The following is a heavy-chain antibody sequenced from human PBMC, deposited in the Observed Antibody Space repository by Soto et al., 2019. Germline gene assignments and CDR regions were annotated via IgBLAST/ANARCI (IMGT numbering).Heavy chain of an antibody. V-gene: IGHV4-34*01. CDR1: GGSFSGYY. CDR3: AARWDDIAAAGIVYGGFDY. J-gene: IGHJ4*02. Sequence: SETLSLTCAVYGGSFSGYYWSWIRQPPGKGLEWIGEINHSGSTNYNPSLKSRVTISVDTSKNQFSLKLSSVTAADTAVYYCAARWDDIAAAGIVYGGFDYWGQGTLVTVSS. CDR2: INHSGST. D-gene: IGHD6-13*01.